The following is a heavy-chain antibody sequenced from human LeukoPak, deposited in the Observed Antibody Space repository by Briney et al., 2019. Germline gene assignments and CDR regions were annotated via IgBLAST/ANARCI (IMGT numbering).Heavy chain of an antibody. D-gene: IGHD3-10*01. CDR3: AKDIAMVRGVITSYYDGMDV. J-gene: IGHJ6*01. CDR2: IRWNSGSI. V-gene: IGHV3-9*01. Sequence: PGGSLSLSCAASGFTLNDYAMHWVRQAAGKGLEWVSGIRWNSGSIGYEDSVKCRFTISRDNSKNTLYLQMNSLRTEDTALYYCAKDIAMVRGVITSYYDGMDVWGQGTTVTVSS. CDR1: GFTLNDYA.